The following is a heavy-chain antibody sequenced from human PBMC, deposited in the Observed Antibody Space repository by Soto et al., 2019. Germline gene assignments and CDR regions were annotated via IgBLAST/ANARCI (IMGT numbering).Heavy chain of an antibody. CDR2: IWYDGSNT. J-gene: IGHJ4*02. Sequence: QVQLVESGGGVVQPGRSLRLSCAASGFTFSNYGMHWDRQAPGTGLEWVAVIWYDGSNTYYADSVKGRFTISRDNSRNTLYLQLNSLRAEDTAVYYCERNRYPGIAAAGTTLDYWGQGTLVTVSS. CDR3: ERNRYPGIAAAGTTLDY. V-gene: IGHV3-33*01. CDR1: GFTFSNYG. D-gene: IGHD6-13*01.